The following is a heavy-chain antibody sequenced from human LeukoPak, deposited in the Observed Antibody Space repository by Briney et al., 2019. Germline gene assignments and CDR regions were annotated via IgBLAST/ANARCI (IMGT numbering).Heavy chain of an antibody. CDR1: GGSISSYY. D-gene: IGHD6-13*01. CDR2: IHYSGTT. CDR3: ARDLRGIAAAGTFGGWFDP. Sequence: PSETLSLTCTVSGGSISSYYWSWIRQPPGKGLEWIGYIHYSGTTNYNPSLKSRVTISVDTSKNQFSLKLSSVTAADTAVYYCARDLRGIAAAGTFGGWFDPWGQGTLVTVSS. J-gene: IGHJ5*02. V-gene: IGHV4-59*01.